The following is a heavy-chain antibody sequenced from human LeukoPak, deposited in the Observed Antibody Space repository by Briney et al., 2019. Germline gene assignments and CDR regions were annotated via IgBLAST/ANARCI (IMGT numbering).Heavy chain of an antibody. D-gene: IGHD3-10*01. CDR3: AKDLGLRAYHYYGMDV. CDR2: ISYDGSNI. CDR1: GFTFSIYG. J-gene: IGHJ6*02. V-gene: IGHV3-30*18. Sequence: PGGSLRLSCAASGFTFSIYGMHWVRQAPGKGLEWVAVISYDGSNIYYADSVKGRFTISRDNSKNTLYLQMNSLRAEDTAVYYCAKDLGLRAYHYYGMDVWGQGTTVTVSS.